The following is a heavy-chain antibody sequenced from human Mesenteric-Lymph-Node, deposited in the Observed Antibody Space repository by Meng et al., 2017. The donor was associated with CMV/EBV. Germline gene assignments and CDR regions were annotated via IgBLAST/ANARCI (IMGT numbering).Heavy chain of an antibody. Sequence: SETLSLTCTVSGASITTYYWGWIRQPPGKGLEWIGSIYYSGSTYYNPSLKSRVTISVDTSKNQFSLKLSSVTAADTAVYYCATNAQTYYDFWSGYRNWFDPWGQGTLVTVSS. V-gene: IGHV4-39*07. CDR2: IYYSGST. CDR3: ATNAQTYYDFWSGYRNWFDP. D-gene: IGHD3-3*01. J-gene: IGHJ5*02. CDR1: GASITTYY.